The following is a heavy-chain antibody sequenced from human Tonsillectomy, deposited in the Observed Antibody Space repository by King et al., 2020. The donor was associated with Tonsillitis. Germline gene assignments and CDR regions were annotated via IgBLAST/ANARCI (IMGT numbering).Heavy chain of an antibody. CDR2: IKEDGSEK. J-gene: IGHJ4*02. CDR1: GFTFSYYW. Sequence: VQLVESGGGLVQPGGSLRLSCAASGFTFSYYWMSWVRQAPGKGLEWVANIKEDGSEKYYVDSVKGRFTISRDNAKNSLFLQMNSLRAEDTAFYYCARTYFDYWGQGALVTVSS. CDR3: ARTYFDY. V-gene: IGHV3-7*01.